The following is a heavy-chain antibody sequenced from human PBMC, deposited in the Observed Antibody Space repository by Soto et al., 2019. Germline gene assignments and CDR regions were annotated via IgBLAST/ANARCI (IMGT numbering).Heavy chain of an antibody. J-gene: IGHJ4*02. Sequence: EVQLVESGGGLVQPGGSLRLSCAASGFTFSSYWMHWVRQAPGKGLVWVSRINSDGSSTSYADSVKGRVTISRDNAKNTRYLQMTSLRAEDTAVYYCAVAVAGPTAIGYWGQGTLVTVSS. V-gene: IGHV3-74*01. D-gene: IGHD6-19*01. CDR1: GFTFSSYW. CDR2: INSDGSST. CDR3: AVAVAGPTAIGY.